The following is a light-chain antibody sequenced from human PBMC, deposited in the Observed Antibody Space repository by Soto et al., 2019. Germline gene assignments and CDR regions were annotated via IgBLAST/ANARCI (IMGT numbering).Light chain of an antibody. CDR1: QSVRTSY. Sequence: EIVLTQSPGTLSLSPGERATLSCRASQSVRTSYFAWYQQKPGQAPRLLIYGASSRASGIPDRFSGSGSGTDFTLTISRLEPDDFAVYYCQQYGSSPWTFGQGTKVDIK. CDR3: QQYGSSPWT. V-gene: IGKV3-20*01. J-gene: IGKJ1*01. CDR2: GAS.